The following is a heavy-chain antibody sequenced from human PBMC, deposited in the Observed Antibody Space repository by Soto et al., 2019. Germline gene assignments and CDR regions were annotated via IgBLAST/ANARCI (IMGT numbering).Heavy chain of an antibody. D-gene: IGHD2-2*01. CDR3: ARDSRYCSSTSCYVQNAFDI. CDR1: GFTFSSYA. CDR2: ISGSGGST. J-gene: IGHJ3*02. V-gene: IGHV3-23*01. Sequence: EVQLLESGGGLVQPGGSLRLSCAASGFTFSSYAMSWVRQAPGKGLEWVSAISGSGGSTYYADSVKGRFTISRDNSKNTLYLQMNSLRAEDTAVYYCARDSRYCSSTSCYVQNAFDIWGQGTMVTVSS.